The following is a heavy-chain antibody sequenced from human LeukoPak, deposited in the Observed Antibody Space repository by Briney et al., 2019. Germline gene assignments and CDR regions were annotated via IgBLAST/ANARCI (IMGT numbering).Heavy chain of an antibody. CDR3: ARYGDTRFAP. V-gene: IGHV4-59*02. CDR1: GGSVSSYY. CDR2: IYFGGNT. J-gene: IGHJ5*02. Sequence: PSETLTLTCTVSGGSVSSYYWSWIRQPPGKGLELIGFIYFGGNTNYNPSLMSRVTISVDTSKNQFSPKLNSVTAADTAVYYCARYGDTRFAPWGQGTLVTVSS. D-gene: IGHD2-21*02.